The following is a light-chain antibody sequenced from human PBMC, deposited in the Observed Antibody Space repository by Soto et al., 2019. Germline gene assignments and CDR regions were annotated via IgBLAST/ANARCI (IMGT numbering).Light chain of an antibody. CDR1: QSVSSSY. J-gene: IGKJ5*01. CDR3: QQYGSSPPIT. CDR2: GAS. V-gene: IGKV3-20*01. Sequence: EIVLTQSPGTLSLSPGERATLSCRASQSVSSSYLAWYQQKPGQAPRLLIYGASSRATGIQDRFSGSGSGTDFTLTISRLAPEDFAVYYCQQYGSSPPITFVQGTRLEIK.